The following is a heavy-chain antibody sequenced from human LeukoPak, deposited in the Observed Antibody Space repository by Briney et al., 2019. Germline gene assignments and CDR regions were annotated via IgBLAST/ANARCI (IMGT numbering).Heavy chain of an antibody. CDR3: ARSVVTLYWYFDL. CDR1: GGSISGYY. CDR2: IYYSGST. J-gene: IGHJ2*01. Sequence: MPSETLSLTCTVSGGSISGYYYNWIRQPPGKGLEWIGYIYYSGSTNYNPSLKSRVTISLDTSKNQFSLKRSSVTTADTAVYYCARSVVTLYWYFDLWGRGTLVTVSS. V-gene: IGHV4-59*01. D-gene: IGHD4-23*01.